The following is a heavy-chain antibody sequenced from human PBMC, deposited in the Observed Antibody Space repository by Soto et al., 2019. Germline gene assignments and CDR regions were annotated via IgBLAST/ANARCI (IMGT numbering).Heavy chain of an antibody. CDR3: AREYDFWSGVTAFDI. J-gene: IGHJ3*02. Sequence: AASVKVSCKASGYTFTSYGISWVRQAPGQGLEWMGWISAYNGNINYAQKLQGRVTMTTDTSTSTAYMELRSLRSDDTAVYYCAREYDFWSGVTAFDIWGQGTMVTVSS. D-gene: IGHD3-3*01. V-gene: IGHV1-18*01. CDR2: ISAYNGNI. CDR1: GYTFTSYG.